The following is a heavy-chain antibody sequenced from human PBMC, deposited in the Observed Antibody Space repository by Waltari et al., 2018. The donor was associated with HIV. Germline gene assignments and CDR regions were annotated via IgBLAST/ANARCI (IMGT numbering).Heavy chain of an antibody. Sequence: EVQLVESGGGLVQPGGSLSLSCAASGFIFTTYDMHWVRQRTGKGLEWVSAVGTAGETYYSDSVKGRLTISREDAKNSLFLQMNSLRAEDTALYYCARDTLGTLDYWGQGILITVSS. J-gene: IGHJ4*02. V-gene: IGHV3-13*01. CDR1: GFIFTTYD. CDR2: VGTAGET. CDR3: ARDTLGTLDY.